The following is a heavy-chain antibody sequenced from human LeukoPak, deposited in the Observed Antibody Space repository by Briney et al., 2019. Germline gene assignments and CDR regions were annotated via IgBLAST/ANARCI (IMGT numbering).Heavy chain of an antibody. J-gene: IGHJ4*02. CDR2: ISASNGNT. CDR1: GYTFSTYG. D-gene: IGHD1-14*01. CDR3: ARDNGYKSVDY. Sequence: ALVKVSCKASGYTFSTYGISWLRQAPGRGLEWMGWISASNGNTNYAQKFQGRVTMTTDTSTSTLYMEVRSLRSDDTAVYYCARDNGYKSVDYWGQGTLVTVSS. V-gene: IGHV1-18*01.